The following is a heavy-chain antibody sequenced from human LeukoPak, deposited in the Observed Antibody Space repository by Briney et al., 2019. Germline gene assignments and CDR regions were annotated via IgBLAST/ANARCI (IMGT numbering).Heavy chain of an antibody. Sequence: ASVKVSCKASGYTFTGHYMHWVRQAPGQGLEWMGRINPNSGGTNYAQKFQGRVTMTRDTSISPAYMELSRLRADDTAVYYCARGGSSGWYVDWGQGTLVTVSS. CDR3: ARGGSSGWYVD. CDR1: GYTFTGHY. D-gene: IGHD6-19*01. V-gene: IGHV1-2*06. J-gene: IGHJ4*02. CDR2: INPNSGGT.